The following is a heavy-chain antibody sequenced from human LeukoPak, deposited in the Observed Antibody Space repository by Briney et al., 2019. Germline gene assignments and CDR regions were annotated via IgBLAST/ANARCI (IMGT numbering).Heavy chain of an antibody. CDR2: IYSGGST. V-gene: IGHV3-53*01. CDR3: ARAEITGTTGGMDV. CDR1: GFTVSSNY. J-gene: IGHJ6*02. D-gene: IGHD1-20*01. Sequence: GGSLRLSCAASGFTVSSNYMSWVRQARGKGLEWVSVIYSGGSTYYADSVKGRFTISRDNSKNTLYLQMNSLRAEDTAVYYCARAEITGTTGGMDVWGQGTTVTVSS.